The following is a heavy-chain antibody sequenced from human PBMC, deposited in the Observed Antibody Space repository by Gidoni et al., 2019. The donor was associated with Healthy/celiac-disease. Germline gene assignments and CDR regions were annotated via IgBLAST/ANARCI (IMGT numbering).Heavy chain of an antibody. CDR1: GWSFSGYY. CDR3: ARGGGTGYFDY. CDR2: INHSGIT. J-gene: IGHJ4*02. Sequence: QVHLQQWGAGLLKPSETLSLTCAVYGWSFSGYYWSWIRPPPGKGLEWIGEINHSGITNYNPSLKSRVTISVDTSKNQFSLKLSSVTAADTAVYYCARGGGTGYFDYWGQGTLVTVSS. V-gene: IGHV4-34*01. D-gene: IGHD1-1*01.